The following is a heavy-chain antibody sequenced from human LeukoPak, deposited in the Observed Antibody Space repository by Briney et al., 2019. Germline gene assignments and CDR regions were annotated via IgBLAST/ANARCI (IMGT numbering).Heavy chain of an antibody. CDR3: ARQIASAGTAGFDF. Sequence: SETLSLTCTVSGGSISSYYWSWIRQPPGKGLEWIGYIYYSGSTNYNPSLKSRVTISVDTSKNQFSLKLSSVTAADTAVYYCARQIASAGTAGFDFWGQGALVTVSS. J-gene: IGHJ4*02. V-gene: IGHV4-59*01. CDR2: IYYSGST. D-gene: IGHD6-13*01. CDR1: GGSISSYY.